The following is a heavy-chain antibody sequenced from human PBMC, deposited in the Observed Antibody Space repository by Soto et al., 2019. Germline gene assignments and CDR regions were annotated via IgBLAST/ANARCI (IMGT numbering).Heavy chain of an antibody. J-gene: IGHJ5*02. V-gene: IGHV3-21*01. CDR2: ISSSSSYI. CDR3: ARVLDYDYVWGSSPLNWFDP. D-gene: IGHD3-16*01. Sequence: EVQLVESGGGLVKPGGSLRLSCAASGFTFSSYIMNWVRQAPGKGLEWVSSISSSSSYIYYADSVKGRFTISRDNAKNSLYLQMNSLRAEDTAVDYFARVLDYDYVWGSSPLNWFDPWGQGTLVPVSS. CDR1: GFTFSSYI.